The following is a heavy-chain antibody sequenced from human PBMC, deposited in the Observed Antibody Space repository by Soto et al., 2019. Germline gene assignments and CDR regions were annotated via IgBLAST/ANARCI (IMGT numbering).Heavy chain of an antibody. CDR1: GYTFRSHG. Sequence: QVQLVQSGAEVRTPGASVKISCKASGYTFRSHGVQWVRQAPGQRLEWVGWSNGGNGFTKYSQEVEDRVTITGDSAASSIYMELHSLTSDNTAVYYCARLSYSDALDVWGQGTTVTVSS. CDR3: ARLSYSDALDV. V-gene: IGHV1-3*02. D-gene: IGHD4-17*01. CDR2: SNGGNGFT. J-gene: IGHJ6*02.